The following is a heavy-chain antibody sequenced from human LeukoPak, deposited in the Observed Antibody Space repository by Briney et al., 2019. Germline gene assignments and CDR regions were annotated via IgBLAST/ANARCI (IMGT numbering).Heavy chain of an antibody. CDR1: GFTFISYS. D-gene: IGHD4-17*01. V-gene: IGHV3-21*01. Sequence: PGGSLRLSSAASGFTFISYSMNWVRQAPGKGLEWVSSISSSSSYIYYADPVKGRFTISRDNAKNSLYLQMNSLRAEDTAVYYCARDRYGDYAVDYWGQGTLVTVSS. CDR3: ARDRYGDYAVDY. J-gene: IGHJ4*02. CDR2: ISSSSSYI.